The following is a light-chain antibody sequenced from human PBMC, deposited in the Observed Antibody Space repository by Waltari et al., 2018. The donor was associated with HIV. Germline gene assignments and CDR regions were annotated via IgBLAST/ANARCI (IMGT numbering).Light chain of an antibody. V-gene: IGLV2-14*01. CDR3: SSYTSDYTYV. CDR1: SSDVGGYNY. J-gene: IGLJ1*01. CDR2: EVR. Sequence: QSALTQPASVSGSPAQSIPISCTGTSSDVGGYNYVSWYQPHPGKAPKLLIYEVRNRPSGVSNRFSGSKSDNTASLTISGLQAEDEADYYCSSYTSDYTYVFGSGTEVTVL.